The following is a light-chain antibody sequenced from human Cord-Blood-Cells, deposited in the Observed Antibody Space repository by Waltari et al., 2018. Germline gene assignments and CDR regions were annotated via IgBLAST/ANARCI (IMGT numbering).Light chain of an antibody. CDR1: QGISSY. CDR3: QQYYSYPWT. J-gene: IGKJ1*01. Sequence: AIRMTQSPSSFSASTGDRVTITCRASQGISSYLAWYQPKPVKAPKLLIYAAYTLQSGGPSRVSGSVSGTEFTLTISCLQSEDFATYYCQQYYSYPWTCGQGTKVEIK. V-gene: IGKV1-8*01. CDR2: AAY.